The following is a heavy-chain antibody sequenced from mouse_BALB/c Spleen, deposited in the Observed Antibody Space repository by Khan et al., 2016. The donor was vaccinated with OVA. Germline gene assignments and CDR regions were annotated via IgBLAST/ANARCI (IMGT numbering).Heavy chain of an antibody. Sequence: EVELVEPGGDLVKPGGSLKLSCAASGFTFSSYGMSWVRQTPDKRLEWVATTTSGGSYIYYPDSVKGRFTISRDNAKNTLYLQMTSLKSEDTAMXYCARLGNCWGQGTLVTVSA. CDR1: GFTFSSYG. D-gene: IGHD2-1*01. CDR3: ARLGNC. CDR2: TTSGGSYI. J-gene: IGHJ3*01. V-gene: IGHV5-6*01.